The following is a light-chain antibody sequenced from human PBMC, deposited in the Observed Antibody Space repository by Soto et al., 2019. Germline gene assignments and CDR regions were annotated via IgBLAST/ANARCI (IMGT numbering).Light chain of an antibody. J-gene: IGKJ1*01. CDR3: QQYGSSPPWT. V-gene: IGKV3-20*01. CDR1: QSVSSKY. CDR2: GAS. Sequence: EIVLTQSPGTLSLSPGERATLSCRASQSVSSKYLAWYQQKPGQAPKLLMYGASNRATGIPDRFSGSGSGTDFTLTITRLDPEDFAVYYCQQYGSSPPWTFGQGTNVEIK.